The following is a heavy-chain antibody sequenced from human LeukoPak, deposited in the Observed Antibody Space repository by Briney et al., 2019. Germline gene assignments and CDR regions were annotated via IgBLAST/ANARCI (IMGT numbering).Heavy chain of an antibody. J-gene: IGHJ4*02. CDR3: ASRGYCSVGSCYSDY. D-gene: IGHD2-15*01. CDR2: IYHSGST. V-gene: IGHV4-34*01. CDR1: GGSFSGYY. Sequence: PSETLSLTCAVYGGSFSGYYWSWIRQPPGKGLEWIGQIYHSGSTNYNPSLKSRVTISVGTSKNQFPLKLSSVTAADTAVYYCASRGYCSVGSCYSDYWGQGTLVTVFS.